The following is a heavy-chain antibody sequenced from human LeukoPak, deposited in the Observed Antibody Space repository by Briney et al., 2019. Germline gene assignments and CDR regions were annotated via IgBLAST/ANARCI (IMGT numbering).Heavy chain of an antibody. J-gene: IGHJ4*02. V-gene: IGHV3-7*01. D-gene: IGHD2-15*01. CDR1: GFSFSSYW. CDR3: ARDRIPGYCTSGSCTTDY. CDR2: IKQDGSEK. Sequence: GGSLRLSCAASGFSFSSYWMSWVRQAPGKGLEWVAHIKQDGSEKYYVDSVKGRFNIYRDNAKNSLYLQMNSLRAEDTAVYYCARDRIPGYCTSGSCTTDYWGQGTLVTVSS.